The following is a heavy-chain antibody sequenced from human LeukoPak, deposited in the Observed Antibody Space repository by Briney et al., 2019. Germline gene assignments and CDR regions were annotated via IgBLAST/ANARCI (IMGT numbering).Heavy chain of an antibody. Sequence: SETLSLXCTVSGGSISSYYWSWIRQPPGKGLEWIGYIYYSGSTNYNPYLKSRVTISVDTSKNQFSLKLSSVTAADTAVYYCAREGYSYAHYYYYYMDVWGKGTTVTVSS. CDR3: AREGYSYAHYYYYYMDV. V-gene: IGHV4-59*01. J-gene: IGHJ6*03. CDR1: GGSISSYY. CDR2: IYYSGST. D-gene: IGHD5-18*01.